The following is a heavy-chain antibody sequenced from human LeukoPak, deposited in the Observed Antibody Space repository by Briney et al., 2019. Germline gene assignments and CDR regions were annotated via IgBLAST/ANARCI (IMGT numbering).Heavy chain of an antibody. CDR2: ISWNSGSI. D-gene: IGHD3-22*01. Sequence: GRSLRLSCAASGFTFDDYAMHWVRQAPGKGLEWVSGISWNSGSIGYADSVKGRFTISRDNAKNSLYLQMNSLRTEDTALYYCAKSDYYDSSGYYYWGQGTLVTVSS. CDR3: AKSDYYDSSGYYY. J-gene: IGHJ4*02. CDR1: GFTFDDYA. V-gene: IGHV3-9*01.